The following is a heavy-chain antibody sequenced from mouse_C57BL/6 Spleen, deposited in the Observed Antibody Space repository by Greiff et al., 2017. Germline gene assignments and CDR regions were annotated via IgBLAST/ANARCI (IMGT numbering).Heavy chain of an antibody. V-gene: IGHV5-16*01. CDR1: GFTFSDYY. J-gene: IGHJ4*01. Sequence: EVMLVESEGGLVQPGSSMKLSCTASGFTFSDYYMAWVRQVPEKGLEWVANINDDGSRTYYLDYLKSRFIISRDNAKNILYLQMSSLKSEDTATDYCARGGIYYGNFYYAMDYWGQGTSVTVSS. CDR2: INDDGSRT. D-gene: IGHD2-1*01. CDR3: ARGGIYYGNFYYAMDY.